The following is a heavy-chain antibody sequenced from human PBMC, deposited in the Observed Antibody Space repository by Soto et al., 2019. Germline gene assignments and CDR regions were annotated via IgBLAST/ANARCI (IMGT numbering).Heavy chain of an antibody. Sequence: SETLSLTCTVSGGSISSSSYYWGWIRQPPGKGLEWIGSIYYSGSTYYNPSLKSRVTISVDTSKNQFSLKLSSVTAADTAVYYCARHKGKERYMDVWGKGTTVTVSS. J-gene: IGHJ6*03. D-gene: IGHD3-10*01. CDR1: GGSISSSSYY. V-gene: IGHV4-39*01. CDR3: ARHKGKERYMDV. CDR2: IYYSGST.